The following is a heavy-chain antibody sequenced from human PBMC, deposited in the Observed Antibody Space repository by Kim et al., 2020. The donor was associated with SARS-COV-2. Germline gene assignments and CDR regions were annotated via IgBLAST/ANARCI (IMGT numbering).Heavy chain of an antibody. J-gene: IGHJ3*02. Sequence: GESLKISCKGSGYSFTSYWIGWVRQMPGKGLEWMGIIYPGDSDTRYSPSFQGQVTISADKSISTAYLQWSSLKASDTAMYYCARHRNGYSSGQVPPLIDAFDIWGQGTMVTVSS. CDR1: GYSFTSYW. CDR3: ARHRNGYSSGQVPPLIDAFDI. CDR2: IYPGDSDT. D-gene: IGHD6-19*01. V-gene: IGHV5-51*01.